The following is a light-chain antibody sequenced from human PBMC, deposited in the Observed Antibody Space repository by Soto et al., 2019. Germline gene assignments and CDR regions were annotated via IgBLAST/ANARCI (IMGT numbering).Light chain of an antibody. CDR3: QHRIIWPPGVS. CDR1: QSISSY. J-gene: IGKJ3*01. Sequence: EVVLTQSPATLSLSPGERATLSCRASQSISSYLAWFQQKPGQAPRLLIYDASNTATVIPARFSGSGSGTDFTLIISSLEPEDFAVYFCQHRIIWPPGVSVGPGTIVDIK. V-gene: IGKV3-11*01. CDR2: DAS.